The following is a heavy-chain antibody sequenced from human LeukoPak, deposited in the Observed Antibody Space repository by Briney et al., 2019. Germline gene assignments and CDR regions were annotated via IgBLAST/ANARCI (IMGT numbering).Heavy chain of an antibody. V-gene: IGHV4-39*01. J-gene: IGHJ4*02. CDR2: IYYSGST. CDR1: GGSISSSSYY. Sequence: PSETLSLTCTVSGGSISSSSYYWGWIRQPPGKGLEWIGSIYYSGSTYYNPSLKSRVTISVDTSKNQFSLKLSSVTAADTAVYYCARGHYYDSSGYYYYFDYWGQGTLVTVSS. CDR3: ARGHYYDSSGYYYYFDY. D-gene: IGHD3-22*01.